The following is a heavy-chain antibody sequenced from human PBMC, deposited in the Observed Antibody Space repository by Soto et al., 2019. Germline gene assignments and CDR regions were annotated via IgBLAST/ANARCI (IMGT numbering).Heavy chain of an antibody. V-gene: IGHV3-30*18. Sequence: QVQLVESGGGVVQPGRSLRLSCAASGFTFSSYGMHWVRQAPGKGLEWVSVISYDGSNKYYADSVKGRFTISRDNSKNTLYLQMNSLRAEDTAVYYCAKDTRIAVAGPRYYYRAVGGKGTTVTVSS. CDR2: ISYDGSNK. CDR3: AKDTRIAVAGPRYYYRAV. J-gene: IGHJ6*03. CDR1: GFTFSSYG. D-gene: IGHD6-19*01.